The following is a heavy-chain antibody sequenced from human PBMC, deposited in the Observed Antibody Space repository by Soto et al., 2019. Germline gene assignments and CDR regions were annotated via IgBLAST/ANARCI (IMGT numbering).Heavy chain of an antibody. V-gene: IGHV3-30-3*01. CDR1: GFTFSSYA. CDR3: AREYSSSPFRVANYYYGMDD. Sequence: PGGSLRLSCAASGFTFSSYAMHWVRQAPGKGLEWVAVISYDGSNKYYADSVKGRFTISRDNSKNTLYLQMNSLRAEDTAVYYCAREYSSSPFRVANYYYGMDDWGQGTTVTVSS. J-gene: IGHJ6*02. CDR2: ISYDGSNK. D-gene: IGHD6-6*01.